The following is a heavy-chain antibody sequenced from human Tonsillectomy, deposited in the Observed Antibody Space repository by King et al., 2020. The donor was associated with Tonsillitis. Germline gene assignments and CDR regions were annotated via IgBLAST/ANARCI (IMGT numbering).Heavy chain of an antibody. CDR2: INHSENT. CDR3: ACRYCSSTSCYPYYYYYMDV. Sequence: VQLPQWGAGLLKPSETLSLTCAVYGGSFSGYYWSWIRQPPGKGLEWIGEINHSENTNYNPSLKSRVTISVDTSKNQFSLKLTSVTAADTALYYCACRYCSSTSCYPYYYYYMDVWGEGTSVAVSS. CDR1: GGSFSGYY. J-gene: IGHJ6*03. D-gene: IGHD2-2*01. V-gene: IGHV4-34*01.